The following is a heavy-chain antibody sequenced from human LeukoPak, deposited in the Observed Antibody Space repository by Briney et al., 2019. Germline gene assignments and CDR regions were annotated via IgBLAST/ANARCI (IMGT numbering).Heavy chain of an antibody. D-gene: IGHD5-12*01. V-gene: IGHV3-21*01. Sequence: PGGSLRLSCAASGFRFGNYWMSWVRQAPGKGLEWVSSISSSSSYIYYADSVKGRFTISRDNAKNSLYLQMSSLRAEDTAVYYCARTIVAYYFDYWGQGTLVTVSS. CDR2: ISSSSSYI. J-gene: IGHJ4*02. CDR1: GFRFGNYW. CDR3: ARTIVAYYFDY.